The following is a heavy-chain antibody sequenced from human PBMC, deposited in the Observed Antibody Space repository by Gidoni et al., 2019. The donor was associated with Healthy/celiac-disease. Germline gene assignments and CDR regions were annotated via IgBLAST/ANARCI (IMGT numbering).Heavy chain of an antibody. J-gene: IGHJ6*02. CDR1: GFTFSSYA. CDR2: ISGSGGST. D-gene: IGHD4-17*01. Sequence: EVQLLESGGGLVQPGGSLRLSCAASGFTFSSYAMSWVRQAPGKGLEWVSAISGSGGSTYYADSVKGRFTISRDNSKNTLYLQMNSLRAEDTAVYYCANLGSAARSTVTTRGGYYYGMDVWGQGTTVTVSS. CDR3: ANLGSAARSTVTTRGGYYYGMDV. V-gene: IGHV3-23*01.